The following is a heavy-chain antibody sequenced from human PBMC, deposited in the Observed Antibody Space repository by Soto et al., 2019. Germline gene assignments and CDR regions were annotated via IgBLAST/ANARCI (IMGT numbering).Heavy chain of an antibody. Sequence: QVQLVQSGAEVKKPGSSVKVSCKASGGTFSSYAISWVRQAPGQGLEWMGGIIPIFGTANYAQKFKGRVTITADESTSTAYMELSGLRSEDTAVYFCAREGASGSHIGYWGQGTLVTVSS. CDR1: GGTFSSYA. CDR2: IIPIFGTA. V-gene: IGHV1-69*01. J-gene: IGHJ4*02. D-gene: IGHD3-22*01. CDR3: AREGASGSHIGY.